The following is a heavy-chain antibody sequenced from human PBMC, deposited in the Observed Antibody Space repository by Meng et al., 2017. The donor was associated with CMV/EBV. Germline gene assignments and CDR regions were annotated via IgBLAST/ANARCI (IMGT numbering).Heavy chain of an antibody. Sequence: GGSLRLSCAACGFTFSSDDMHWVRQPTGKGLEWVSPIGSVGDTYYPGSMKGQFTISRENAKNSLYLQMNNLRVGDTAVYYCTRGVLRFFCFDYWDQGTLVTVSS. CDR1: GFTFSSDD. D-gene: IGHD3-3*01. V-gene: IGHV3-13*03. CDR3: TRGVLRFFCFDY. CDR2: IGSVGDT. J-gene: IGHJ4*02.